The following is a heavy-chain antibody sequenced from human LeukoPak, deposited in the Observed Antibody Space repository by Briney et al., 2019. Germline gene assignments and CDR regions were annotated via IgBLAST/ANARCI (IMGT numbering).Heavy chain of an antibody. V-gene: IGHV1-69*06. CDR1: GGTFSSYS. CDR2: IIPVFGTA. CDR3: AGLSSPLNLRYWYFDL. D-gene: IGHD3-10*01. Sequence: SVKVSCKASGGTFSSYSINWVRRAPGQGLEWMGGIIPVFGTANYAQKFQGRVTITADKSTSAAYMELSSLRSEDTAVYYCAGLSSPLNLRYWYFDLWGRGTLVTVSS. J-gene: IGHJ2*01.